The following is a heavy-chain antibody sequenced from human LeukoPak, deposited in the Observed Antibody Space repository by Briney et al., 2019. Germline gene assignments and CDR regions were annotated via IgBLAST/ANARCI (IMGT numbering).Heavy chain of an antibody. CDR2: INHSGST. V-gene: IGHV4-34*01. D-gene: IGHD6-6*01. CDR1: GGSFSGYY. J-gene: IGHJ4*02. CDR3: ARDPRWYSSSSPYFDN. Sequence: PSETLSLTCAVFGGSFSGYYWSWIRQPPGKGLEWIGEINHSGSTNYNPSLKSRVTISVDTPKNRFSLKLSSVTAADTAVYYCARDPRWYSSSSPYFDNWGQGTLVTVSS.